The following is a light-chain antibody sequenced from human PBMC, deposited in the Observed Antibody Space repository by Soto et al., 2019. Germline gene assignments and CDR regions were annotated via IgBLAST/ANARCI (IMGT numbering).Light chain of an antibody. CDR3: QQYDTSPPLT. CDR2: GAS. Sequence: IVLTQSPGTLSLSPGDRATLSCRASQSVSSNYLGWYQQKPGQDPRLLLYGASSRAIGIPDRFSGSGSGTDFSLTISRLEPEDFAVYYCQQYDTSPPLTFGGGTKVEIK. J-gene: IGKJ4*01. V-gene: IGKV3-20*01. CDR1: QSVSSNY.